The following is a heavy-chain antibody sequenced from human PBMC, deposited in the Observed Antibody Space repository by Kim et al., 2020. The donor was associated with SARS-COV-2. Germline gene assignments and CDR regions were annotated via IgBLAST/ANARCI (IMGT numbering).Heavy chain of an antibody. Sequence: GGSLGLSCAASGFTVSSNYMIWVRQAPGKGLEWVSVIYSGGSTYYADSVKGRFTISRDNSKNTLYLQMNSLRAEDTAVYYCASPYDSSAFDIWGQGTMVTVSS. J-gene: IGHJ3*02. V-gene: IGHV3-66*01. D-gene: IGHD3-22*01. CDR3: ASPYDSSAFDI. CDR1: GFTVSSNY. CDR2: IYSGGST.